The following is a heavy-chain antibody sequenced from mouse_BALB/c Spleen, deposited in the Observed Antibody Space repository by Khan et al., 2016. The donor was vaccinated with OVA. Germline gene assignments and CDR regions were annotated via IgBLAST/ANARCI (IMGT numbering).Heavy chain of an antibody. Sequence: VQLQESGPGLVAPSQSLSITCTISGFSLTSFGVHWVRQPPGKGLEWLVVIWSDGSTTYNSALKSRLSISKDNSKSQVFLKMNGLQTDDTAMYYCARGYYGYVPYFDYWGQGTTLTVSS. V-gene: IGHV2-6-1*01. CDR1: GFSLTSFG. J-gene: IGHJ2*01. D-gene: IGHD1-2*01. CDR3: ARGYYGYVPYFDY. CDR2: IWSDGST.